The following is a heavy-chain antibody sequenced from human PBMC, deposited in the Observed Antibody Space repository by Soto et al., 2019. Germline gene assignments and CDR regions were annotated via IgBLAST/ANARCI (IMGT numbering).Heavy chain of an antibody. J-gene: IGHJ5*02. CDR1: GFTFSSYW. CDR2: IKQDGSEK. D-gene: IGHD3-16*02. V-gene: IGHV3-7*01. CDR3: ARDRIMITLGGVIATYSTNWFDP. Sequence: GGSLRLSCAASGFTFSSYWMSWFRQAPGKGLEWVANIKQDGSEKYYVDSVKGRFTISRDNAKNSLYLQMNSLRAEDTAVYYCARDRIMITLGGVIATYSTNWFDPWGQGTLVTVSS.